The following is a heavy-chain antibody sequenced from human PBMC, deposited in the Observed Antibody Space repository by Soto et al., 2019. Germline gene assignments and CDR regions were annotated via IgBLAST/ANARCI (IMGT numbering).Heavy chain of an antibody. CDR3: ASRITGAGYFDY. Sequence: EVQLVESGGGLVKPGGSLRLSCAASGFTFSSYSMNWVRQAPGKWLEWVSSISSSSSYIYYADSVKGRFTISRVNAKNSLYLQMNSLRAEDTAVYYCASRITGAGYFDYWGQGTLVTVSS. V-gene: IGHV3-21*01. CDR2: ISSSSSYI. D-gene: IGHD2-15*01. J-gene: IGHJ4*02. CDR1: GFTFSSYS.